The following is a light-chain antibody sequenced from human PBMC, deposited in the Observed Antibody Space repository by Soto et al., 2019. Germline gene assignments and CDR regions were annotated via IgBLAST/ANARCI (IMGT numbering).Light chain of an antibody. CDR2: DSN. Sequence: QSVLMQPPSVSAAPGQKVTISCSGSSSNIGNNYVSWYQQFPGTAPQLLIYDSNKRPSGIPDRFSGSKSGTSATLGITGLQTGDEADYYCGTWDSSLSAWVFGGGTKLTVL. CDR3: GTWDSSLSAWV. CDR1: SSNIGNNY. J-gene: IGLJ3*02. V-gene: IGLV1-51*01.